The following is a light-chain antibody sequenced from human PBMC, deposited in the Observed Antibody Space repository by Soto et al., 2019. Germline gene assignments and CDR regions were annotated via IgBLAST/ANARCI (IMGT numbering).Light chain of an antibody. V-gene: IGLV1-47*01. CDR2: RNN. J-gene: IGLJ2*01. CDR3: AAWDDSLVV. Sequence: QSVLTQPPSASGNPGQTVTISCSGSSSNIGSAYIYWYQHLPGTAPKLLIYRNNQRPSGVPDRVSASKSGTSASLAISGLRSEDDADYYCAAWDDSLVVFGGGTKLTVL. CDR1: SSNIGSAY.